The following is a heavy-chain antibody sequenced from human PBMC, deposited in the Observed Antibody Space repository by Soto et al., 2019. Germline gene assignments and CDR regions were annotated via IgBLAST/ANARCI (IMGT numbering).Heavy chain of an antibody. Sequence: SETLSLTCAVSGYSISSSNWWGWIRQPPGKGLEWIGYIYYGGTTSYNPSLQSRVAISLDTSKSQFSLKLTSVTATDTAVYYRARQGFGALLSVVDVWDQETMVIDSS. V-gene: IGHV4-28*06. CDR1: GYSISSSNW. D-gene: IGHD3-10*01. CDR3: ARQGFGALLSVVDV. J-gene: IGHJ6*02. CDR2: IYYGGTT.